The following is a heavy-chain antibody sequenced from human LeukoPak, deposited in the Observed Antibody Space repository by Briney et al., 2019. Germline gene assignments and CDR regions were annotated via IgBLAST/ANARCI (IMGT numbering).Heavy chain of an antibody. CDR3: ARGPYLYDSSGYYQFDY. V-gene: IGHV3-53*01. Sequence: PGGSLRLSCAASGFTFSSNYMSWVRQAPGKGLEWVSVIYSGGSTYYADSVKGRFTISRDNSKNTLYLQMNSLRAEDTAVYYCARGPYLYDSSGYYQFDYWGQGTLVTVSS. CDR2: IYSGGST. CDR1: GFTFSSNY. D-gene: IGHD3-22*01. J-gene: IGHJ4*02.